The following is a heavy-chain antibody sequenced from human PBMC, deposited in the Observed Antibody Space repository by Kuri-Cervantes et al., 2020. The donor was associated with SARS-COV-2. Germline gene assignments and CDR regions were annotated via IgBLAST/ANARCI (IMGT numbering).Heavy chain of an antibody. CDR2: INHSGST. J-gene: IGHJ4*02. CDR3: ARELIIPEYYLDY. D-gene: IGHD1-1*01. Sequence: SQTLSLTCAVYGGSFSGYYWSWIRQPPGKGLEWIGEINHSGSTNYNPSLKSRVTISVDTSKNQFSLKLSSVTAADTAVYYCARELIIPEYYLDYWGQGTLVTVSS. CDR1: GGSFSGYY. V-gene: IGHV4-34*01.